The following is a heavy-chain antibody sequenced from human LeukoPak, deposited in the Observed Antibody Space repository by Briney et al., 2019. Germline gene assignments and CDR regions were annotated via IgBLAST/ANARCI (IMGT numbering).Heavy chain of an antibody. CDR1: GFTSSSYG. V-gene: IGHV3-30*18. Sequence: GRSLRLSCAASGFTSSSYGMHWVRQAPGKGLEWVAVISYDGSNKYYADSVKGRFTISRDNSKNTLYLQMNSLRAEDTAVYYCAKAPDSSGYYNYFDYWGQGTLVTVSS. D-gene: IGHD3-22*01. CDR2: ISYDGSNK. CDR3: AKAPDSSGYYNYFDY. J-gene: IGHJ4*02.